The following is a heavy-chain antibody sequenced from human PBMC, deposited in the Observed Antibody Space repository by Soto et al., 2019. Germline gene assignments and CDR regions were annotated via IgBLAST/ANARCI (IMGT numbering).Heavy chain of an antibody. J-gene: IGHJ6*02. CDR2: ISYDGSNK. CDR1: GFTFSSYA. D-gene: IGHD2-2*01. CDR3: ARVTLYCSSTSCYDDYYYGMDV. Sequence: GGSLRLSCAASGFTFSSYAMHWVRQAPGKGLEWVAVISYDGSNKYYADSVKGRFTISRDNSKNTLYLQMNSLGAEETAVYYCARVTLYCSSTSCYDDYYYGMDVWGQGTTVTVSS. V-gene: IGHV3-30-3*01.